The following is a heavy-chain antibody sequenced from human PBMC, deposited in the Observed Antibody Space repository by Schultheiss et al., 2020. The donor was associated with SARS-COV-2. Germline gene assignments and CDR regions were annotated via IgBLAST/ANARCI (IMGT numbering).Heavy chain of an antibody. CDR1: GGSISGSNYY. CDR3: ARTIRITIFGVVQYFDY. V-gene: IGHV4-39*07. D-gene: IGHD3-3*01. Sequence: SETLSLTCTVSGGSISGSNYYWSWIRQPPGKGLEWIGEINHSGSTNYNPSLKSRVTISVDTSKNQFSLKLSSVTAADTAVYYCARTIRITIFGVVQYFDYWGQGTLVTVSS. CDR2: INHSGST. J-gene: IGHJ4*02.